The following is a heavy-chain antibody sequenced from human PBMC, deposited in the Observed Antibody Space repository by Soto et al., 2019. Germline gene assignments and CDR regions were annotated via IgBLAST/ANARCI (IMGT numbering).Heavy chain of an antibody. CDR3: ARHSDIVVVPAASYYDGLSV. V-gene: IGHV5-51*01. CDR2: IYPGDSDT. J-gene: IGHJ6*01. CDR1: SYRFTSCE. Sequence: GQSRRVPCNGSSYRFTSCELRLVRHMLGKSMEWIGIIYPGDSDTRYSPSFQGQVTISADKSISTAYLQWSSLKASDTAMYYCARHSDIVVVPAASYYDGLSVWGQRTTVTVSS. D-gene: IGHD2-2*01.